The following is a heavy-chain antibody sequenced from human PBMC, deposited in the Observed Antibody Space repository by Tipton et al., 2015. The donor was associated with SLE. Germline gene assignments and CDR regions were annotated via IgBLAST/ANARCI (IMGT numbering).Heavy chain of an antibody. D-gene: IGHD2-21*01. Sequence: SLRLSCAASGFTFSSYNMNWVRRAPGKGLEWVSSISYGSGHINYADSVKGRFTISRDNAKNSLYLQMNSLRAEDTAVYYCARDSVIWGQGTLVTVSS. J-gene: IGHJ4*02. CDR3: ARDSVI. CDR1: GFTFSSYN. V-gene: IGHV3-21*01. CDR2: ISYGSGHI.